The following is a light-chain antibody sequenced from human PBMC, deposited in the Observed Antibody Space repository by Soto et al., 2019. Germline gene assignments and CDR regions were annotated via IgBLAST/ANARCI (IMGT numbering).Light chain of an antibody. CDR2: GAS. J-gene: IGKJ1*01. Sequence: EIVLTQSPGTLSLSPGERATLSCRASQSVSSSYLACYQQKPGQAPRLLIYGASSRATGIPDRFSGSGSGTDFTLTISRLEPEDFAVYYCQQYNNWWTFGQGTKVDI. CDR3: QQYNNWWT. CDR1: QSVSSSY. V-gene: IGKV3-20*01.